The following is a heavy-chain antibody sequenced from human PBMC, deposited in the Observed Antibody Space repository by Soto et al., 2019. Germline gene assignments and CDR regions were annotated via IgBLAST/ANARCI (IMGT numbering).Heavy chain of an antibody. CDR3: AKDHDGSNYHYGMDV. CDR2: TSYDENNR. CDR1: GFTFRSYA. J-gene: IGHJ6*02. V-gene: IGHV3-30-3*01. D-gene: IGHD3-10*01. Sequence: GGSLRLSCVASGFTFRSYAMHWVRQAPGKGLEWVASTSYDENNRYYTDSVKGRFTISRDNSKNTLYLQMNSLRAEDTAVYYCAKDHDGSNYHYGMDVWGQGTTVTVSS.